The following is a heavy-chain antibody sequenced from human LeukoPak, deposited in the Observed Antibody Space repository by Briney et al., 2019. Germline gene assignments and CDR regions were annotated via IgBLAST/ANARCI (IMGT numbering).Heavy chain of an antibody. CDR1: GGTFSSHA. J-gene: IGHJ1*01. V-gene: IGHV1-69*13. D-gene: IGHD6-6*01. CDR3: ATIAASDAEYFQH. Sequence: SVKVSCKASGGTFSSHAINWVRQAPGQGLEWMGGIIPILGTPKYAQKFHGRVTITADESTSTVYMAVSSLRSDDTAVYYCATIAASDAEYFQHWGQGTLVTVSS. CDR2: IIPILGTP.